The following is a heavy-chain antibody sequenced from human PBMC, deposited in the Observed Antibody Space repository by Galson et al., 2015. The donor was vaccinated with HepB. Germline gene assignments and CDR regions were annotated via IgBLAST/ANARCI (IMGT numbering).Heavy chain of an antibody. CDR1: GYTFTSSW. J-gene: IGHJ3*02. V-gene: IGHV5-51*01. CDR2: IYPGDSDT. D-gene: IGHD4-17*01. CDR3: ARLSGKSSTMVTPHDAFDI. Sequence: QSGAEVKQPRESLKISCKDSGYTFTSSWIGWVRQMPGKGLEWMGIIYPGDSDTRYSPSFQGHVTISADKSITTAYLQWSSLKASDTAMYYCARLSGKSSTMVTPHDAFDIWGQGTMVIVSS.